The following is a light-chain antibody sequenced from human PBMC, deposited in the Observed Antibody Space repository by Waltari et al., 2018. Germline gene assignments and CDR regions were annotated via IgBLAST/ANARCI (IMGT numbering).Light chain of an antibody. CDR2: YNS. V-gene: IGLV3-21*04. Sequence: SYVLTQPPSVSVAPGKTARITCGGNNIGDENVHWYQQKPGQAPVGVIYYNSDRTSGFAERFTGSNSGNTATLTIRSVEAGDEADYYCQVWDSTTDHRVFGTGTKVTVL. CDR3: QVWDSTTDHRV. J-gene: IGLJ1*01. CDR1: NIGDEN.